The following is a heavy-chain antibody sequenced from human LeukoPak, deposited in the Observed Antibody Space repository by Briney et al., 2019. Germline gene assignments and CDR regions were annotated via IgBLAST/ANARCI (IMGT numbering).Heavy chain of an antibody. J-gene: IGHJ4*02. CDR3: ARHPDSSGHRDY. CDR2: IYYSGST. Sequence: PSETLSLTCTVSGGSISSGDYYWSWIRQPPGKGLEWIGYIYYSGSTYYNPSLKSRVTISVDTSKNQFSLKLSSVTAADTAVYYCARHPDSSGHRDYWGQGTLVTVSS. D-gene: IGHD6-19*01. V-gene: IGHV4-30-4*08. CDR1: GGSISSGDYY.